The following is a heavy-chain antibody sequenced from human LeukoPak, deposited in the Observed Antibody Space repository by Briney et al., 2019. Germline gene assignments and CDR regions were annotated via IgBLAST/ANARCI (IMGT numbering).Heavy chain of an antibody. V-gene: IGHV1-2*02. CDR2: INPDSGGT. Sequence: ASVKVSCKASGYTFTSNGISWVRQAPGQGLEWMGWINPDSGGTNYAQKFQGRVTITRDTSIRTAYMELSRLTSDDTAVYYCARVRALPFDYWGKGTLVTVSS. CDR3: ARVRALPFDY. J-gene: IGHJ4*02. CDR1: GYTFTSNG.